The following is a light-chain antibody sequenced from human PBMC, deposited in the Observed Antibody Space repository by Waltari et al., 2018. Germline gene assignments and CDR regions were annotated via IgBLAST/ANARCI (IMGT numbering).Light chain of an antibody. Sequence: QSALTQEASVSGAVGQKVTLSCSGDTNNVGSYAVGWYQQISHGAPKTVVFGNSLPSGIPDRCSGSKSGTTASLTISGLQPEDEADYYCSTWDYSLSVVVFGGGTKVSVL. CDR3: STWDYSLSVVV. V-gene: IGLV1-36*01. CDR2: GN. J-gene: IGLJ2*01. CDR1: TNNVGSYA.